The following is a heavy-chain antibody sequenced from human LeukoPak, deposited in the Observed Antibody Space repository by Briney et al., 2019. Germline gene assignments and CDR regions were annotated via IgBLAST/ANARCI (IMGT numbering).Heavy chain of an antibody. CDR1: GGTFSSYA. D-gene: IGHD2-2*01. CDR3: ASSAAIWSNYYYYMDV. CDR2: IIPIFGTA. Sequence: SVKVSCKASGGTFSSYAISWVRQAPGQGLEWMGRIIPIFGTANYAQKFQGRVTITTDESTSTAYMELSSLRSEDTAVYYCASSAAIWSNYYYYMDVWGKGTTVTVSS. J-gene: IGHJ6*03. V-gene: IGHV1-69*05.